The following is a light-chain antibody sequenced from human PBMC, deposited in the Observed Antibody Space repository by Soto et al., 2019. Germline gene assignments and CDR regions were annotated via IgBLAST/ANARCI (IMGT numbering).Light chain of an antibody. Sequence: EIVLTQSPGTLSLSPGERVTLSCRASQSFSSSYLAWYQQKPGQAPRLLIYGASSRATGIPDRFNGNGSETDFTLTISGLEPEDSAVYYCQQYGTSPITFGQGTRLE. CDR1: QSFSSSY. CDR2: GAS. CDR3: QQYGTSPIT. V-gene: IGKV3-20*01. J-gene: IGKJ5*01.